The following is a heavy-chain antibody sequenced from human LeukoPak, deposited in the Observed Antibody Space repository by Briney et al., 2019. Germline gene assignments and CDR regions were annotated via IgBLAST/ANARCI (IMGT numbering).Heavy chain of an antibody. D-gene: IGHD2-15*01. Sequence: GSLRLSSAASGFTFRVYYTSWIRHAPGKGRGWVSFINSIGSTIYSAHPMKSRFTISTDNVKNSVYLQTNSLRAEDTAVYYCARCLGYCSGGSCPRRAFDIWGQGTVVTVS. CDR2: INSIGSTI. CDR3: ARCLGYCSGGSCPRRAFDI. CDR1: GFTFRVYY. V-gene: IGHV3-11*01. J-gene: IGHJ3*02.